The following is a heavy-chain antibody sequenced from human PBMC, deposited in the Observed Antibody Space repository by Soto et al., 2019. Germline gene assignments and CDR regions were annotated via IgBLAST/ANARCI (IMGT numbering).Heavy chain of an antibody. CDR1: GGTISSGDYY. CDR2: IYYSGST. J-gene: IGHJ5*02. CDR3: ARAFGETGYSYGS. D-gene: IGHD5-18*01. Sequence: SETLSLTCTVSGGTISSGDYYWSWIRQPPGKGLEWVGYIYYSGSTYYNPSLKSRVTISVDTSKNQFSLKLSSVTAADTAVYYCARAFGETGYSYGSWGQGTLAPVSS. V-gene: IGHV4-30-4*01.